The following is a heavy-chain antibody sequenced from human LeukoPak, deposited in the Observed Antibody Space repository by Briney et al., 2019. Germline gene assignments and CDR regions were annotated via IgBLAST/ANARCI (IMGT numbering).Heavy chain of an antibody. CDR2: ISYDGSNK. V-gene: IGHV3-30*18. CDR1: GFTLSSYG. J-gene: IGHJ4*02. CDR3: AKSSEGPYH. D-gene: IGHD1-7*01. Sequence: GRSLRLSCAASGFTLSSYGMHWVRQAPGKGLEWVAVISYDGSNKYYADSVKGRFTISRDNSKNTLYLQMNSLRAEDTAVYYCAKSSEGPYHWGQGTLVTVSS.